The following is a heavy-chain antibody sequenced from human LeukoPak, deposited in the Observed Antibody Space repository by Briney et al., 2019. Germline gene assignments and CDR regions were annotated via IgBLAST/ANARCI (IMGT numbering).Heavy chain of an antibody. CDR1: GFTFSSYA. D-gene: IGHD5-24*01. CDR3: AKGLRDGYNQRFEY. CDR2: ISGSGVGT. V-gene: IGHV3-23*01. J-gene: IGHJ4*02. Sequence: GGSPRLSCAVSGFTFSSYAMSWVRQAPGKGLEWVSAISGSGVGTFYADSVKGRFTISRDNSKNTLYLQMDSLRAEDTAVYYCAKGLRDGYNQRFEYWGQGTLVTVSS.